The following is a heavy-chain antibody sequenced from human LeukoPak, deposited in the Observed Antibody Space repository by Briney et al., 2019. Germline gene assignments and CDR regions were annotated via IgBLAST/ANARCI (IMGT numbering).Heavy chain of an antibody. CDR2: ISGYNGKT. CDR1: GYTFTSYG. Sequence: ASVKVSCKASGYTFTSYGISWVRQAPGQGLEWMGWISGYNGKTNYAQKFQGRVTMTTDTSTSTAYMELSRLRSDDTAVYYCARDLDAFDIWGQGTMVTVSS. V-gene: IGHV1-18*01. CDR3: ARDLDAFDI. J-gene: IGHJ3*02.